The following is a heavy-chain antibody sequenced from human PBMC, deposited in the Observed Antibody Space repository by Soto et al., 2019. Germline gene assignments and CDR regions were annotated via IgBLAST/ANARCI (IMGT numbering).Heavy chain of an antibody. D-gene: IGHD6-19*01. CDR1: GGSISSSSYY. CDR2: IYYSGST. V-gene: IGHV4-39*01. Sequence: SETLSLTCTVSGGSISSSSYYWGWIRQPPGKELEWIGSIYYSGSTYYNPSLKSRVTISVDTSKTQFSLKLSSVTAADTAMYYCASYPGIAVAGTNYYYGMDVWGQGTTVT. J-gene: IGHJ6*02. CDR3: ASYPGIAVAGTNYYYGMDV.